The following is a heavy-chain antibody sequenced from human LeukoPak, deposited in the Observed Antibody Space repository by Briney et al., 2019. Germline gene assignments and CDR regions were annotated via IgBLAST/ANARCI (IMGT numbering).Heavy chain of an antibody. Sequence: QTGGSLRLSCAASGFTFSNYGMHWVRQAPGKGLEWVAVMWYDGSNKYYADSVKGRFTISRDDSKNTLYLQMNSLRAEDTAMYYCARGLPPVMKYYFDYWGQGTLVTVSS. CDR2: MWYDGSNK. CDR1: GFTFSNYG. CDR3: ARGLPPVMKYYFDY. J-gene: IGHJ4*02. D-gene: IGHD4-11*01. V-gene: IGHV3-33*01.